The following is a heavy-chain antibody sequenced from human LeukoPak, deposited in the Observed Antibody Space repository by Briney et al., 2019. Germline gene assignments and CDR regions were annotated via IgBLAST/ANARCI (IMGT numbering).Heavy chain of an antibody. J-gene: IGHJ6*02. Sequence: ASVKVSCKASGYTFTGYYMHWVRQAPGQRLEWMGWINPNSGGTNYAQKFQGRVTMTRDTSISTAYMELSRLRSDDTAVYYCARYMVRGSRIYYYGMDVWGQGTTVTVSS. CDR1: GYTFTGYY. V-gene: IGHV1-2*02. CDR3: ARYMVRGSRIYYYGMDV. D-gene: IGHD3-10*01. CDR2: INPNSGGT.